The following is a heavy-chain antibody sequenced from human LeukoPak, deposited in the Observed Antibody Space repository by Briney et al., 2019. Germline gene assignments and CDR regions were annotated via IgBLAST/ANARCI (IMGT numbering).Heavy chain of an antibody. V-gene: IGHV1-2*02. Sequence: ASVKVSFKASGYTFTNYYVHWVRQASGQRLEWMGWINPSSGGTNYAQKFQGRITMTRDTSISTAYMELSRLTSDDTALYYCAPTQGSAWYFDYWGQGTLVTVSS. J-gene: IGHJ4*02. D-gene: IGHD6-19*01. CDR2: INPSSGGT. CDR3: APTQGSAWYFDY. CDR1: GYTFTNYY.